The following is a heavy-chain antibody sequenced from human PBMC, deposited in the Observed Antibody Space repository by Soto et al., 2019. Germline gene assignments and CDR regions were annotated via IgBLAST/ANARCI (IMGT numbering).Heavy chain of an antibody. J-gene: IGHJ5*02. CDR2: FYPSGGT. CDR3: ARCLHCSNGGRFDP. CDR1: GGSIDSGGNY. Sequence: SETLSLTCTVSGGSIDSGGNYWSWIRQHPGKGLEWIGDFYPSGGTTYNPSLQNRVTISVDNSKNHLSLTLTSVTAADTAVYYCARCLHCSNGGRFDPWGQGALVTVSS. D-gene: IGHD2-8*01. V-gene: IGHV4-31*03.